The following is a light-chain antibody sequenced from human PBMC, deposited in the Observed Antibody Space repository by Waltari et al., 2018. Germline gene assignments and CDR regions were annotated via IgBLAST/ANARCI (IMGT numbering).Light chain of an antibody. Sequence: IVFPPSPHTQYLYPPARATPPCRASQSVSSFLAWYQQKPGQAPRLLIYDASNWATGIPARFSGSGSGTEFTLTISSLEPEDFAVYYCQQRSNYPLTFGGGTKVEIK. J-gene: IGKJ4*01. CDR3: QQRSNYPLT. V-gene: IGKV3-11*01. CDR1: QSVSSF. CDR2: DAS.